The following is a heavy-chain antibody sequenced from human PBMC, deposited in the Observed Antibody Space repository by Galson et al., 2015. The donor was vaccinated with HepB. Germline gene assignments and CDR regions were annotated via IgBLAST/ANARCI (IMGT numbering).Heavy chain of an antibody. V-gene: IGHV1-69*13. D-gene: IGHD2-15*01. CDR1: GGTFSSYA. J-gene: IGHJ4*02. CDR3: ARDDLYCSGGSCYSLDY. CDR2: IIPIFGTA. Sequence: SVKVSCKASGGTFSSYAISWVRQAPGQGLEWMGGIIPIFGTANYAQKFQGRVAITADESTSTAYMELSSLRSEDTAVYYCARDDLYCSGGSCYSLDYWGQGTLVTVPS.